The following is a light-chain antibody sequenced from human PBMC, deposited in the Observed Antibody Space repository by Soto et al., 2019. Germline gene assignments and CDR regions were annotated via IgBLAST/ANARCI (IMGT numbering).Light chain of an antibody. CDR3: TSYTSSDIWV. J-gene: IGLJ3*02. Sequence: QSALTQPASVSGSPGQSITISCTGTSSDVGGYNYVSWYQQHPGKAPKLIINYVSNRPSGVSNRFSGSKSGNTAYLTISGLRAEDEATYHCTSYTSSDIWVFGGGTKLTVL. CDR2: YVS. V-gene: IGLV2-14*01. CDR1: SSDVGGYNY.